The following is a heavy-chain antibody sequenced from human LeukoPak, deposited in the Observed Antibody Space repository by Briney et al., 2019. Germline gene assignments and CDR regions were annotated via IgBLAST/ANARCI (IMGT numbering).Heavy chain of an antibody. CDR3: ARQRSCSSGTCYPDY. J-gene: IGHJ4*02. Sequence: GESLKISCKGSGYSFTTYWIGWVRQMPGKGLEWMGIVYPGDSDTRYCPSIQGQVTISVDTSINTAYLQWSSLKASDTAMYYCARQRSCSSGTCYPDYWGQGTLVTVSS. CDR2: VYPGDSDT. CDR1: GYSFTTYW. D-gene: IGHD2-15*01. V-gene: IGHV5-51*01.